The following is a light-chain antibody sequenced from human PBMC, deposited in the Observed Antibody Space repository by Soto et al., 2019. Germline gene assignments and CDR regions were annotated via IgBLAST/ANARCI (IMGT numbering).Light chain of an antibody. V-gene: IGKV3-15*01. J-gene: IGKJ3*01. CDR3: QQYNNWPIT. Sequence: DMVMTQSPATLSVSPGERATLSCRASQSISSDLAWYQQKPGQAPRLLISGASTRATGIPARFSGSGSGTEFTLTISSLQSEDFAVYYCQQYNNWPITFGPGTKVDIK. CDR1: QSISSD. CDR2: GAS.